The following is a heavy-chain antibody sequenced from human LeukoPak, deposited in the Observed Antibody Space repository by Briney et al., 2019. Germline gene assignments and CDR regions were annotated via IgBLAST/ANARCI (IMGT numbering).Heavy chain of an antibody. CDR2: IYYSGST. CDR3: ARTRYYDILTGYYEYYYYYMDV. Sequence: TSETLSLTCTVSGVSISSSNSYWGWIRQPPGKGLEWIGYIYYSGSTNYNPSLKSRVTISVDTSKNQFSLKLSSVTAADTAVYYCARTRYYDILTGYYEYYYYYMDVWGKGTTVTISS. CDR1: GVSISSSNSY. D-gene: IGHD3-9*01. J-gene: IGHJ6*03. V-gene: IGHV4-61*05.